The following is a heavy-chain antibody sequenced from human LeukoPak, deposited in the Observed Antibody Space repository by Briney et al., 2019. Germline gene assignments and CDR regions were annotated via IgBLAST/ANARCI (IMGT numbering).Heavy chain of an antibody. V-gene: IGHV3-43D*03. D-gene: IGHD5-18*01. CDR2: ISWDGGST. Sequence: PGGSLRLSCAASGFTFNDYAMYWVRQAPGKGLEWVSLISWDGGSTYYADSVKGRFTISRDNSKNSLYLQMNSLRTEDTALYYCAKDHKIGGYSYGLDYWGQGTLATVSS. CDR1: GFTFNDYA. CDR3: AKDHKIGGYSYGLDY. J-gene: IGHJ4*02.